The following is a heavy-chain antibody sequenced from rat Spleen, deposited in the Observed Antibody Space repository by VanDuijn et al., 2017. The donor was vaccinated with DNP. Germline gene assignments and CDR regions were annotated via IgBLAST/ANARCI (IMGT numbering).Heavy chain of an antibody. CDR1: GFTFSNYD. D-gene: IGHD1-3*01. CDR3: TRERRITVATTDYFDY. V-gene: IGHV5-20*01. Sequence: EVQLVESGGGLVQPGRSMKLSCAASGFTFSNYDMAWVRQAPTKGLEWVASISYDGRSTYYRDSVKGRFSLSRDNAKSTLYLQMNSLRSEDTATYHCTRERRITVATTDYFDYWGQGVMVTVSS. CDR2: ISYDGRST. J-gene: IGHJ2*01.